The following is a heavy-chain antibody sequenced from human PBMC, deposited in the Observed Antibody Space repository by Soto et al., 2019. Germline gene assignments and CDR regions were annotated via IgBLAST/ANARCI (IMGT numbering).Heavy chain of an antibody. CDR2: ISGRGGRM. CDR3: VRRGSETGWYFDQ. CDR1: GFTFYRYD. V-gene: IGHV3-23*02. D-gene: IGHD6-19*01. Sequence: EVQLLESAGGLVQPGGSLRLSCAASGFTFYRYDMFWVRQTPRGGLEWVSFISGRGGRMEYGDFVRGRFTASRDNAEDTLSLQMNTLASDDTGVYYCVRRGSETGWYFDQWGQGTLVVVSS. J-gene: IGHJ4*02.